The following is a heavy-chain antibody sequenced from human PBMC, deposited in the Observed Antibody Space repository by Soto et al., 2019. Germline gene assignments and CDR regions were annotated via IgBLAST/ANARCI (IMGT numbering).Heavy chain of an antibody. CDR3: ARGVGSGTYYNQYNWFDP. V-gene: IGHV1-8*01. CDR2: MNPNSGNT. D-gene: IGHD3-10*01. J-gene: IGHJ5*02. Sequence: ASVKVSCKASGYTFASYDINWVRQATGQGFEYLGWMNPNSGNTGYVKKFQGRVTMTRDTSTSTAYMELSSLRSDDTAVYYCARGVGSGTYYNQYNWFDPWGQGTLVTVSS. CDR1: GYTFASYD.